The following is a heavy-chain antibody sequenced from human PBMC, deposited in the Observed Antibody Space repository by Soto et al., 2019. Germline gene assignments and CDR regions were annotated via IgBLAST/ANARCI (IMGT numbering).Heavy chain of an antibody. J-gene: IGHJ4*02. D-gene: IGHD5-12*01. CDR2: IKQDGSEK. CDR3: AKAPEGYSGYDYNYY. V-gene: IGHV3-7*01. CDR1: GFTFSDYW. Sequence: AQLVESGGGLVQPGGSLRLACAASGFTFSDYWMSWLRQAPGKGLEWVAVIKQDGSEKYYVDSVKGRFTISRDNSKNTLYLQMNSLRAEDTAVYYCAKAPEGYSGYDYNYYWGQGTLVTVSS.